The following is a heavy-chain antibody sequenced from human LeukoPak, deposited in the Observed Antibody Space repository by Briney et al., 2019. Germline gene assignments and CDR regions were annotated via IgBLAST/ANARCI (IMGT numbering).Heavy chain of an antibody. Sequence: PGGSLRLSCAASGFTFSSYSMNWVRQAPGKGLEWVSSISSSGSYIYYADSVKGRFTISRDNAKNSLYLQTNSLRAEDTAVYYCAREGYYDFWSGSNYYYYYMDVWGKGTTVTVSS. CDR2: ISSSGSYI. J-gene: IGHJ6*03. V-gene: IGHV3-21*01. D-gene: IGHD3-3*01. CDR3: AREGYYDFWSGSNYYYYYMDV. CDR1: GFTFSSYS.